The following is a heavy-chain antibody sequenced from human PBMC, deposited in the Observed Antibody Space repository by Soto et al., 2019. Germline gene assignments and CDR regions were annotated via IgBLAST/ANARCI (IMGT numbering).Heavy chain of an antibody. CDR1: GDTFSSYA. J-gene: IGHJ6*02. D-gene: IGHD1-1*01. CDR2: IIPMFGTT. Sequence: QLQLVQSEAEMKKPGSSVKVSCTASGDTFSSYAVSWVRQAPGQGLEWLGSIIPMFGTTNYAERFQGRVTLTADEITSTAYMELRSLRVEDTALFYCARETTRGLDVWGPGTTVIV. CDR3: ARETTRGLDV. V-gene: IGHV1-69*18.